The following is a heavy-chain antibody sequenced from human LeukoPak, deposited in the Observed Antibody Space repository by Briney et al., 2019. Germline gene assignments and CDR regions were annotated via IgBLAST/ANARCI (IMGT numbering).Heavy chain of an antibody. Sequence: TGGSPRLSCATSGFNFDRYTIHWVRQAPGKGLEWVSLAGWAGGTTFYSDSVRGRFTISRDSGRKSVYLQMNSLTTDDTAFYFCAKELDTMFFDYWGQGALVTVSS. D-gene: IGHD3-10*02. V-gene: IGHV3-43*01. CDR2: AGWAGGTT. CDR3: AKELDTMFFDY. J-gene: IGHJ4*02. CDR1: GFNFDRYT.